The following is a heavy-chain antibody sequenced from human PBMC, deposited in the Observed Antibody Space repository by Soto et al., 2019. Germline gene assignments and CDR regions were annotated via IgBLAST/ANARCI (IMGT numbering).Heavy chain of an antibody. CDR2: IYYSGST. Sequence: QVQLQESGPGLVKPSQTLSLTCTVSGGSISSGGYYWSWIRQHPGKGLEWIGYIYYSGSTYYNPSLKSRLTISVDTSKNQFSLKLSSVTAADTAVYYCARSGYSYGPNPLLYWGQGTLGHRLL. CDR3: ARSGYSYGPNPLLY. CDR1: GGSISSGGYY. J-gene: IGHJ4*02. D-gene: IGHD5-18*01. V-gene: IGHV4-31*03.